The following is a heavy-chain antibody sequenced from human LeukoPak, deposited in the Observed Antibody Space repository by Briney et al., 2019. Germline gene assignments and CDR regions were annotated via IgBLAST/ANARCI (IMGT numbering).Heavy chain of an antibody. V-gene: IGHV3-49*04. D-gene: IGHD3-22*01. CDR1: AFTFGDYA. J-gene: IGHJ3*02. CDR2: IRRKAYGGTT. Sequence: GGSLRLSCTASAFTFGDYAMSWVRQAPGKGLEWVGFIRRKAYGGTTEYAASVKGRFTISRDDSKSIAYLQMNSLKTEHTAVYYCTRTFRYDSSGYYLGSFDIWGQGTMVTVSS. CDR3: TRTFRYDSSGYYLGSFDI.